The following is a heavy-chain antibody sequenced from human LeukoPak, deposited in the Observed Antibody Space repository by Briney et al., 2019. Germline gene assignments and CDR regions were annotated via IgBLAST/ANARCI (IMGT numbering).Heavy chain of an antibody. CDR1: GFTFSSYS. Sequence: GGTLRLSCAASGFTFSSYSMNWVRQAPGKGLEWVSSISSSSSYIYYADSVKGRFTISRDNAKNSLYLQMNSLRAEDTAVYYCARDPGSGFGELFDPWGQGTLVTVSS. J-gene: IGHJ5*02. D-gene: IGHD3-10*01. CDR3: ARDPGSGFGELFDP. V-gene: IGHV3-21*01. CDR2: ISSSSSYI.